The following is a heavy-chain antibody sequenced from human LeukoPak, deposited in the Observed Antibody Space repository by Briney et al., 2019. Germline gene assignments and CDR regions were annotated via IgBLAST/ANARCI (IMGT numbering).Heavy chain of an antibody. Sequence: SEPLSLTCTVSGGSISSSSYYWGWIRQPPGKGLEWIGSIYYSGSTYYNPSLKSRVTISVDTSKNQFSLKLSSVTAADTAVYYCARQTQLLWFGELMNYFDYWGQGTLVTVSS. CDR3: ARQTQLLWFGELMNYFDY. J-gene: IGHJ4*02. CDR1: GGSISSSSYY. CDR2: IYYSGST. V-gene: IGHV4-39*01. D-gene: IGHD3-10*01.